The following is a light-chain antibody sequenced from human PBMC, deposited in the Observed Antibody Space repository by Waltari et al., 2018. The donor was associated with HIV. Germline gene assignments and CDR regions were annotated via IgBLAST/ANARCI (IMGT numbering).Light chain of an antibody. CDR1: KLGDKY. J-gene: IGLJ2*01. CDR3: QAWDSNTGV. CDR2: QDS. V-gene: IGLV3-1*01. Sequence: SYELTQPPSVSVSPGQTASITCSGGKLGDKYTCWYQQKAGQSPVLVIYQDSKRPSGIPERFSGSNSGNTATLTISGTHIMDDADYYCQAWDSNTGVFGGGTKLTVL.